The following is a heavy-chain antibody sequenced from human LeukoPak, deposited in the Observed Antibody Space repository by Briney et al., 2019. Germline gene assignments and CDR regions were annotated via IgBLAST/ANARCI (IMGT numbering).Heavy chain of an antibody. CDR2: INHSGST. V-gene: IGHV4-34*01. CDR1: GGSFSGDY. D-gene: IGHD5-12*01. J-gene: IGHJ3*02. Sequence: SETLSLTCAVYGGSFSGDYWSWIRQPPGKGLEWIGEINHSGSTNYNPSLKSRVTISVDTSKNQFSLKLSSVTAADTAVYYCAARPSGYDYSFAFDIWGQGTMVTVSS. CDR3: AARPSGYDYSFAFDI.